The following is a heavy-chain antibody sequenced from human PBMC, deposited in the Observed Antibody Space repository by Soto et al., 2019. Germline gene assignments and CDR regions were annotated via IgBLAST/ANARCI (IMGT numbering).Heavy chain of an antibody. CDR2: INPKTGGT. J-gene: IGHJ4*02. Sequence: QVQLVQSGAEVRKPGASVKVSCKASGYTFTDYYMHWVRQAPGQGLEWMGWINPKTGGTNYVQKFQGRVTMTRDKSITTAYMELSRLRSDDTAVYYCARDVVGSDYFDSWGQGTLVTVSS. V-gene: IGHV1-2*02. CDR3: ARDVVGSDYFDS. CDR1: GYTFTDYY. D-gene: IGHD1-26*01.